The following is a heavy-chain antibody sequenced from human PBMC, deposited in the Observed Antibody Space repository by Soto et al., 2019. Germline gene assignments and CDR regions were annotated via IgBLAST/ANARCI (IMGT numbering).Heavy chain of an antibody. CDR1: GFTFSNAW. D-gene: IGHD2-15*01. CDR3: TTKDIVVVVAATHYGMDV. CDR2: IKSKTDGGTT. V-gene: IGHV3-15*07. Sequence: GGSLRLSCAASGFTFSNAWMNWVRQAPGKGLEWVGRIKSKTDGGTTDYAAPVKGRFTISRDDSKNTLYLQMNSLKTEDTAVYYCTTKDIVVVVAATHYGMDVWGQGTTVTVSS. J-gene: IGHJ6*02.